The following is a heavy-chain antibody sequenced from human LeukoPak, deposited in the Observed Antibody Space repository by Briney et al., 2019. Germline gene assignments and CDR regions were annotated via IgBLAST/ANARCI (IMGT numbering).Heavy chain of an antibody. D-gene: IGHD6-13*01. CDR3: AKDGASRWDSDSYSWFDP. V-gene: IGHV1-18*01. Sequence: GASVKVSCKASGYTFSSYAINWVRQAPGQGLEWMGWISTDNGNTRYAQNLQGRVTMTTDTSTSTAYMELKSLRSDDTAVYYCAKDGASRWDSDSYSWFDPWGQGTLVTVSS. CDR2: ISTDNGNT. CDR1: GYTFSSYA. J-gene: IGHJ5*02.